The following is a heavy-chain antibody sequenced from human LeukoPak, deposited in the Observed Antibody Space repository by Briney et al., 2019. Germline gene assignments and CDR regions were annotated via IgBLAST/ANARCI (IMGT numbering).Heavy chain of an antibody. CDR1: GGSISSYY. D-gene: IGHD5-18*01. CDR2: IYTSGST. CDR3: ARGGHTAMVTYFDY. V-gene: IGHV4-4*07. J-gene: IGHJ4*02. Sequence: SETLSHTCTVSGGSISSYYWSWIRQPAGKGLEWIGRIYTSGSTNYNPSLKSRVTISVDTSKNQFSLKLSSVTAADTAVYYCARGGHTAMVTYFDYWGQGTLVTVSS.